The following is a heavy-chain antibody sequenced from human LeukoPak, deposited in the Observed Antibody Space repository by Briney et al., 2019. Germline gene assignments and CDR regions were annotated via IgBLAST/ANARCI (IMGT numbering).Heavy chain of an antibody. CDR2: IYYSGST. D-gene: IGHD3-22*01. Sequence: SETLSLTCTVSGGSISSGGYYWSWIRQHPGKGLEWIGYIYYSGSTYYNPSLKSRVTISVDPSKNQFSLKLSSVTAADTAVYYCTRGSMIVPFDYWGQGTLVTVSS. CDR3: TRGSMIVPFDY. J-gene: IGHJ4*02. V-gene: IGHV4-31*03. CDR1: GGSISSGGYY.